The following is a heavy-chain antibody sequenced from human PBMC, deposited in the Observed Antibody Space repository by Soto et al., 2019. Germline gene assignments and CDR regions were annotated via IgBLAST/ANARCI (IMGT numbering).Heavy chain of an antibody. CDR1: DFIFSDAW. J-gene: IGHJ4*02. CDR3: ASDRDSSALRRYDY. Sequence: EVQLEESGGGLIKPGESLTLSCAASDFIFSDAWMKWVRQAPWKGLEWVGRIKSKAHGGTTDYAAPLKGRFTILRDDSTNKPDLQMAKLPADFTARYYCASDRDSSALRRYDYWVQAALVTVSS. D-gene: IGHD3-22*01. CDR2: IKSKAHGGTT. V-gene: IGHV3-15*07.